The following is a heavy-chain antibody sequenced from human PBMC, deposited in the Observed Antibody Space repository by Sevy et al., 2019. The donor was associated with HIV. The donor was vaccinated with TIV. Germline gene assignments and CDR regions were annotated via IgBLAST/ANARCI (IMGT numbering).Heavy chain of an antibody. D-gene: IGHD1-26*01. CDR3: AGGFRGSHLRWVEYFGY. V-gene: IGHV4-34*01. Sequence: SETLSLTCAVYGGSFSGYYWSWIRQPPGKGLEWIGEINHSGSTNYNPSLKSRVTISVDTSKNRFSLKLSSVTAADKGVYFWAGGFRGSHLRWVEYFGYWGQGTLVTGSS. CDR1: GGSFSGYY. J-gene: IGHJ4*02. CDR2: INHSGST.